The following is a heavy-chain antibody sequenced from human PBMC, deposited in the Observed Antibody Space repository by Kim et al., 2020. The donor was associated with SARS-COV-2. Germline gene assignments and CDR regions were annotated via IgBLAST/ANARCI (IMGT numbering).Heavy chain of an antibody. D-gene: IGHD6-19*01. CDR1: GFTFSSYA. CDR2: VSGSGGST. Sequence: GGSLRLSCAASGFTFSSYAMNWVRQAPGKGLEWASSVSGSGGSTYYADSVKDRFTISRDNSKNTLYLQLYSLRAEDAAVYYCARDRSGWYYFDYWGQGTL. V-gene: IGHV3-23*01. J-gene: IGHJ4*02. CDR3: ARDRSGWYYFDY.